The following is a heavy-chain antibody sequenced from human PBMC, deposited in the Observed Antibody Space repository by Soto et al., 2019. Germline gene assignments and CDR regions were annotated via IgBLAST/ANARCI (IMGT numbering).Heavy chain of an antibody. CDR2: IIPILGIA. CDR1: GGTFSSYT. J-gene: IGHJ6*02. Sequence: QVQLVQSGAEVKKPGSSVKVSCKASGGTFSSYTISWVRQAPGQGLEWMGRIIPILGIANYAQKFQGRVTITADKSTSTAYMELSSLRSEDTAVYYCAGYGSGSSPYYYGMDVWGQGTTVTVSS. D-gene: IGHD3-10*01. CDR3: AGYGSGSSPYYYGMDV. V-gene: IGHV1-69*02.